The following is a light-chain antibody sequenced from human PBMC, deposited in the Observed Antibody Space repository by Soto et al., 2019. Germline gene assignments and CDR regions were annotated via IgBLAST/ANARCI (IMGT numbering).Light chain of an antibody. J-gene: IGKJ4*01. CDR2: DAS. CDR3: QQYNSWLT. CDR1: QRISSW. V-gene: IGKV1-5*01. Sequence: DIQMTQSPSTLSASVGDRVTITCRASQRISSWLAWYQQKPGKAPKLLIYDASSLESGVPSRFSGSGSGTEFTLTISSLQPDDFATYYCQQYNSWLTFGGGTKVEIK.